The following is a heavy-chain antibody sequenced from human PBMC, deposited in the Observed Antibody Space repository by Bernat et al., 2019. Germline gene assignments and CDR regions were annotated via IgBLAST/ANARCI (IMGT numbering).Heavy chain of an antibody. CDR1: GFTFSGSV. J-gene: IGHJ4*02. CDR3: AKDGSVAAAGTWAYYFDY. CDR2: ISYDGSNK. Sequence: VQLVESGGGVVQPGRSLRLSCAASGFTFSGSVMHWVRQAPGKGLEWVAGISYDGSNKYYADSVKGRFTISRDNSKNTLYLQMNSLRAEDTAVYYCAKDGSVAAAGTWAYYFDYWGQGTLVTVSS. V-gene: IGHV3-30*18. D-gene: IGHD6-13*01.